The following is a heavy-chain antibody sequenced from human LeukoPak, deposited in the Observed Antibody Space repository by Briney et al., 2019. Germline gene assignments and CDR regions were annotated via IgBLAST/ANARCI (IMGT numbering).Heavy chain of an antibody. CDR3: ARDHLPLLCMMEH. J-gene: IGHJ4*02. D-gene: IGHD1-1*01. Sequence: VASVKVSCKASGYTFTGYYMHWVRQAPGQGLEWMGWINPNSGGTNYAQKFQGRVTMTRDTSFSTAYMELSRLRSDDTAVYYCARDHLPLLCMMEHWGLGTLVTVSS. CDR2: INPNSGGT. V-gene: IGHV1-2*02. CDR1: GYTFTGYY.